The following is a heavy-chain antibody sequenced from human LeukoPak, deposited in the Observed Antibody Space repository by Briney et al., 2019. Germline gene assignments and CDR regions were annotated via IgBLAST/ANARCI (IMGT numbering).Heavy chain of an antibody. CDR2: FNPRDSST. Sequence: GESLKIPCKTSGYIFTNYWLAWVRQMPGKGLEWVGIFNPRDSSTRYSPSFQGQVTFSADNSLSTAYLQWSSLRASATAIYYCARHYGSAWFAHWGQGTQVTVSS. CDR1: GYIFTNYW. V-gene: IGHV5-51*01. D-gene: IGHD6-25*01. J-gene: IGHJ5*02. CDR3: ARHYGSAWFAH.